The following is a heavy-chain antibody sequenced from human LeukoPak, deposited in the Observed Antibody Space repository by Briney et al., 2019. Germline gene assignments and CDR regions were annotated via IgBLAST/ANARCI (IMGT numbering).Heavy chain of an antibody. J-gene: IGHJ4*02. Sequence: PGGSLRLSCAASGFTFDDYAMHWVRQAPGKGLEWVSGISWNSGYIGYEDSVKGRFTISRGNSKNTLYLQMNSLRAEDTAVYYCAKVLNYYDSPPCIDYWGQGTLVTVSS. CDR1: GFTFDDYA. V-gene: IGHV3-9*01. CDR3: AKVLNYYDSPPCIDY. CDR2: ISWNSGYI. D-gene: IGHD3-22*01.